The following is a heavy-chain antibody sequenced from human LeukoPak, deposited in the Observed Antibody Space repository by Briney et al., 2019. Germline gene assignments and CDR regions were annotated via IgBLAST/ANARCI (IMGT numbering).Heavy chain of an antibody. J-gene: IGHJ4*02. CDR3: VTYYFDSSGPKKNY. Sequence: GGSLRLSCVVSGFTFNRCWMNWVRQAPGKGLEWVAHINPDGRDTYYVDSVKGRFTISRDNAQNSMYLQMNSLRVEDTAVYYCVTYYFDSSGPKKNYWGQGTLVTVSS. D-gene: IGHD3-22*01. V-gene: IGHV3-7*01. CDR1: GFTFNRCW. CDR2: INPDGRDT.